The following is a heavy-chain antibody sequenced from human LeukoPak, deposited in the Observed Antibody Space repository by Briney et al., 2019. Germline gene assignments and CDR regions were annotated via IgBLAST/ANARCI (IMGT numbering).Heavy chain of an antibody. J-gene: IGHJ3*02. CDR3: ARDTERIGLQRGPGGAFDI. CDR1: GFSFSVYS. Sequence: PGGSLRLSCAASGFSFSVYSMHWVRQAPGKGLEWVTMTSYDGTNKYYADSVKGRFTISRDKSTNTLYLQMNSLRAEDTAVYYCARDTERIGLQRGPGGAFDIWGQGTMVTVSS. V-gene: IGHV3-30-3*01. CDR2: TSYDGTNK. D-gene: IGHD2-8*02.